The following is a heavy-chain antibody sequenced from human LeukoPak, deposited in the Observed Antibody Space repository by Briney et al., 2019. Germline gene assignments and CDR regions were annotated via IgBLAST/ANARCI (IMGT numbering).Heavy chain of an antibody. J-gene: IGHJ4*02. CDR1: GGSISSGSYY. CDR2: IYTSGTT. Sequence: PSETLSLTCTVSGGSISSGSYYWSWIRQAAGKGLEWIGRIYTSGTTNYNPSLKSRVTISIDTSKNQFSLKLSSVTAADTAVYYCARGTLRALRWGEFDYWGQGTLVTVSS. CDR3: ARGTLRALRWGEFDY. V-gene: IGHV4-61*02. D-gene: IGHD3-16*01.